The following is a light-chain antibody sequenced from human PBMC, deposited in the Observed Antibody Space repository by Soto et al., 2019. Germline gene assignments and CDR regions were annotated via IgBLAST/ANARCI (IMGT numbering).Light chain of an antibody. CDR3: QRYGG. V-gene: IGKV3-20*01. J-gene: IGKJ1*01. CDR2: SAS. CDR1: QSVSSSH. Sequence: ILLTQSPCTLSLSPGERATLSCRASQSVSSSHLAWYQQKPGQAPRLLIYSASSRATGIPDRFSGSGSGTDFTLTIRRLEHEDFAVYYCQRYGGFGQGTKVDIK.